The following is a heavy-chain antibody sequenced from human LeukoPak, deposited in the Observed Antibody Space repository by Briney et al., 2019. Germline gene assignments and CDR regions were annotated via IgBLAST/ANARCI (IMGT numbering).Heavy chain of an antibody. Sequence: PSETLSLTCTVSGGSISSSSYYWSWIRQPPGKGLEWIGEINHSGSTNYNPSLKSRVTISVDTSKNQFSLKLSSVTAADTAVYYCARRITMVRGAFDPWGQGTLVTVSS. CDR1: GGSISSSSYY. CDR3: ARRITMVRGAFDP. V-gene: IGHV4-39*07. CDR2: INHSGST. J-gene: IGHJ5*02. D-gene: IGHD3-10*01.